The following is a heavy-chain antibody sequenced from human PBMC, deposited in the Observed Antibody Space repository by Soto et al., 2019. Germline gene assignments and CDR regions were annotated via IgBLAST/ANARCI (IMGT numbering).Heavy chain of an antibody. CDR2: INPNSGGT. CDR3: ARAADPYCSGGSCYSDY. J-gene: IGHJ4*02. D-gene: IGHD2-15*01. CDR1: GYTFTGYY. Sequence: SVKVSCKASGYTFTGYYMHWVRQAPGQGLEWMGWINPNSGGTNYAQKFQGWATMTRDTSISTAYMELSRLRSDDTAVYYCARAADPYCSGGSCYSDYWGQGTLVTVSS. V-gene: IGHV1-2*04.